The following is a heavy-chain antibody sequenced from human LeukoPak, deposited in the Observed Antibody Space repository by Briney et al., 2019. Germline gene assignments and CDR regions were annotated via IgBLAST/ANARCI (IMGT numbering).Heavy chain of an antibody. J-gene: IGHJ5*02. Sequence: PSETLSLTCAVYGGSFSGYYWSWIRQPPGKGLEWIGEINHSGSTNYNPSLKSRATISVDTSKNQFSLKLSSVTAADTAVYYCARALRAGAKLLPANNWFDPWGQGTLVTVSS. CDR3: ARALRAGAKLLPANNWFDP. CDR2: INHSGST. CDR1: GGSFSGYY. V-gene: IGHV4-34*01. D-gene: IGHD2/OR15-2a*01.